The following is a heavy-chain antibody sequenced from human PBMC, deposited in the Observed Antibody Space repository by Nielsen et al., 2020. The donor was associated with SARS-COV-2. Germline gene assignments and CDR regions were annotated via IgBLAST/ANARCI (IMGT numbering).Heavy chain of an antibody. CDR1: GFTFSNAW. J-gene: IGHJ4*02. D-gene: IGHD6-13*01. CDR2: ISGSGGST. V-gene: IGHV3-23*01. Sequence: GESLKISCAAPGFTFSNAWMSWVRQAPGKGLEWVSAISGSGGSTYYADSVKGRFTISRDNSKNTLYLQMNSLRAEDTAVYYCAKDWDSYSSSWVDYWGQGTLVTVSS. CDR3: AKDWDSYSSSWVDY.